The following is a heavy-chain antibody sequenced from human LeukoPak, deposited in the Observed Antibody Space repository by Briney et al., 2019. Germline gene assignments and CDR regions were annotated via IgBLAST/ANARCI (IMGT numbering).Heavy chain of an antibody. D-gene: IGHD2-8*01. Sequence: PSQTLSLTCAVSGGSISSGGYSWSWIRQPPGKGLEWIGYIYHSGSTYYNPSLKSRVTISVDRSKNQFSLKLSSVTAADTAVYYCARAYLGYSTPGRIKDGVPETNWFDPWGQGTLVTVSS. CDR1: GGSISSGGYS. CDR3: ARAYLGYSTPGRIKDGVPETNWFDP. CDR2: IYHSGST. J-gene: IGHJ5*02. V-gene: IGHV4-30-2*01.